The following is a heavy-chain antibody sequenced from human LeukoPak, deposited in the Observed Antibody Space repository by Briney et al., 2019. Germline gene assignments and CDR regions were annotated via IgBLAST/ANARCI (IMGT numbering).Heavy chain of an antibody. CDR2: IYYSGST. J-gene: IGHJ6*03. V-gene: IGHV4-59*01. Sequence: SETLSLTCTVSGGSISSYYWSWIRQPPGKGLEWIGYIYYSGSTNYNPSLKSRVTISVDTSKNQFSLKLSSVTAADTAVYYCARARYYYYYYMDVWGKGTTVTVSS. CDR3: ARARYYYYYYMDV. CDR1: GGSISSYY.